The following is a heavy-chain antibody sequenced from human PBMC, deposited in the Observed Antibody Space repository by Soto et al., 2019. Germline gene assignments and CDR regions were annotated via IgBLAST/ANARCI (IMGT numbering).Heavy chain of an antibody. CDR1: GDSVSSNSAA. V-gene: IGHV6-1*01. D-gene: IGHD2-15*01. J-gene: IGHJ6*02. CDR2: TYYRSKWYN. CDR3: ARGPTVVAATFYYYGMDV. Sequence: SQTLSLTCAISGDSVSSNSAAWNWIRQSPSRGLEWLGRTYYRSKWYNDYAVSVKSRITINPDTSKNQFPLQLNSVTPEDTAVYYCARGPTVVAATFYYYGMDVWGQGTTVTVSS.